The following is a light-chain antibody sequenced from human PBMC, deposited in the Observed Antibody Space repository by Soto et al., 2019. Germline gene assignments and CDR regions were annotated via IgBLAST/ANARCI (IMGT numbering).Light chain of an antibody. CDR1: QRGSSSF. CDR2: GAS. V-gene: IGKV3-20*01. J-gene: IGKJ1*01. Sequence: EIVLTQSPGTLSLSPGESATLSCRASQRGSSSFLAWYQQKPGQAPRLLIYGASSRATGIPDRFSGSGSGTDSTLTISRLAAEDFAVYCCQQYGSAPWTFGQGTKVEIK. CDR3: QQYGSAPWT.